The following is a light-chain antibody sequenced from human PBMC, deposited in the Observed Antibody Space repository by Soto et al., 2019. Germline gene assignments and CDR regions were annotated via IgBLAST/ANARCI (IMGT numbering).Light chain of an antibody. J-gene: IGKJ3*01. CDR2: VAS. CDR3: QQLNSYPRT. V-gene: IGKV1-9*01. CDR1: QGISSY. Sequence: DIQLTQSPSFLSASVGDRVSITCRASQGISSYLAWYQQKPGKAPKLLIYVASALQGGVPSRFSGSGSGTEYTLTISSLQPEDSATYYCQQLNSYPRTFGPGTKVDIK.